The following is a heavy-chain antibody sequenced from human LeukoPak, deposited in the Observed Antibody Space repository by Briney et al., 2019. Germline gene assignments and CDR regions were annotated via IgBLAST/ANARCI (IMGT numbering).Heavy chain of an antibody. D-gene: IGHD4-17*01. J-gene: IGHJ4*02. CDR2: IYSGGST. Sequence: GGSLRLSCAASGFTVSSNYMSWVRHAPGKGLEWGSVIYSGGSTYYADSVKGRFTISRDNSKNTLYLQMNSLRAEDTAVYYCARDRAGDYSDYWGQGTLVTVSS. CDR3: ARDRAGDYSDY. V-gene: IGHV3-53*01. CDR1: GFTVSSNY.